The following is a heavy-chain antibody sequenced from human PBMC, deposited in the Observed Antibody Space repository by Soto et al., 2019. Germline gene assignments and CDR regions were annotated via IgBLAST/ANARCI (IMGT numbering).Heavy chain of an antibody. CDR2: INSDGSST. J-gene: IGHJ5*02. CDR3: ARALGNYVVLWFDP. CDR1: GFTFSSYW. D-gene: IGHD3-9*01. V-gene: IGHV3-74*01. Sequence: GGSLRLSCAASGFTFSSYWMHWVRQAPGKGLVWVSRINSDGSSTSYADSVKGRFTISRDNAKNTLYLQINSLRAEDTAVYYCARALGNYVVLWFDPWGQGTLVTVSS.